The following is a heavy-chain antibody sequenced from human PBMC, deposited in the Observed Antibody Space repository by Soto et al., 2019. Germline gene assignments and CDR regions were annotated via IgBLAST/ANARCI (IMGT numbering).Heavy chain of an antibody. D-gene: IGHD2-8*01. CDR3: AKTRGAMIYAISVYGMDV. CDR1: GFTFSSFS. J-gene: IGHJ6*02. CDR2: ISGSADST. V-gene: IGHV3-23*01. Sequence: GGSLRLSCAASGFTFSSFSLNWVRQAPGKGLEWVSIISGSADSTFYADSVKGRFTIPRDNSKNMLYLQINSLRAEDTAVYYCAKTRGAMIYAISVYGMDVWGQGTTVTVSS.